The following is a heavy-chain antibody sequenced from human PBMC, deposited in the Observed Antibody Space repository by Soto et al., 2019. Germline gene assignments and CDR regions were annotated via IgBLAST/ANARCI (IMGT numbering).Heavy chain of an antibody. V-gene: IGHV4-59*01. J-gene: IGHJ3*02. CDR2: IYYSGST. CDR1: CFSISSYY. D-gene: IGHD2-15*01. CDR3: ARPKGGGSGGAFDI. Sequence: ASETLSLTCTFSCFSISSYYWSWIRQPPGKGLEWIGYIYYSGSTNYNPSLKSRVTISVDTSKNQFSLKLSSVTAADTAVYYCARPKGGGSGGAFDIWGQGTMVS.